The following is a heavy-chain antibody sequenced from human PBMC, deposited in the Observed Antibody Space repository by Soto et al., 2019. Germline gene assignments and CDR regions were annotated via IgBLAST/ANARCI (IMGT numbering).Heavy chain of an antibody. J-gene: IGHJ4*02. Sequence: QLQLQASCPGLVKPSETLSLTCTVSGGSISSSSYYWGRIRQPPGNGLEWIGGIYYSGGTYYNPSLKGGVTLSVGASKSLCAMELRSVSAADTAVYYCARLIALFPAATYYFDYWGERTLVTVSS. CDR2: IYYSGGT. V-gene: IGHV4-39*01. CDR1: GGSISSSSYY. D-gene: IGHD2-2*01. CDR3: ARLIALFPAATYYFDY.